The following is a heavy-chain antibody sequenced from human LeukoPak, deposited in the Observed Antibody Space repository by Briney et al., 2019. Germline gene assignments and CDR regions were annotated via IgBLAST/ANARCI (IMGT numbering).Heavy chain of an antibody. CDR3: ARGSSGYDNWFDP. V-gene: IGHV1-2*02. CDR1: GYTFTGYY. Sequence: ASVKVSCKASGYTFTGYYMHWVRQAPGQGLEWMGWINPNSGGTNYAQKFQGRVTMTRDTSISTAYMELSRLRSDDTAVYYCARGSSGYDNWFDPWGQGTLVTVSS. J-gene: IGHJ5*02. D-gene: IGHD3-22*01. CDR2: INPNSGGT.